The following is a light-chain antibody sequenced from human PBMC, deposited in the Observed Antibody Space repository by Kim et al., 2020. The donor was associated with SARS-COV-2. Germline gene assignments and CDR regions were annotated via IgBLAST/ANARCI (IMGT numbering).Light chain of an antibody. J-gene: IGLJ2*01. CDR1: SSNIGSDY. V-gene: IGLV1-47*01. Sequence: GTPGQRVTISFSGSSSNIGSDYVYWYQQLPGTAPKLLIYRNNQRPSGVPDRFSGSKSGTSASLAISGLRSEDEADYYCASWDDSLVFGGGTQLTVL. CDR3: ASWDDSLV. CDR2: RNN.